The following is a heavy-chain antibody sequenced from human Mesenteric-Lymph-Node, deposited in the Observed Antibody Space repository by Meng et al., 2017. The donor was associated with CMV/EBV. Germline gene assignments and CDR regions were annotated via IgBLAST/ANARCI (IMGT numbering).Heavy chain of an antibody. J-gene: IGHJ2*01. V-gene: IGHV3-13*01. D-gene: IGHD5-12*01. Sequence: GESLKISCAASGFPFSRYDMHWVRQTTGEGLEWVSSIGTGGDTYYPGSVKGRFTISRENAKNSLYLQMNSLRAGDTAVYYCARGGYGSYWYFDLWGRGTLVTVSS. CDR1: GFPFSRYD. CDR2: IGTGGDT. CDR3: ARGGYGSYWYFDL.